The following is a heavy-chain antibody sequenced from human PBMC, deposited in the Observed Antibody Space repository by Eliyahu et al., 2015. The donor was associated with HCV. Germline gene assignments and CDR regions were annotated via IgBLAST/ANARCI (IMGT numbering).Heavy chain of an antibody. CDR3: AREVGDFWSGKTLDY. CDR1: GYTFTSHX. J-gene: IGHJ4*02. V-gene: IGHV1-3*01. Sequence: QVHLEQSGVEVRKPGASVKVSCKASGYTFTSHXIHWVRQAPGQGLEWMGRIDAGYGDTKSSQKFQGRVSFTRDTSANTAYMDLSGLGFEDTAVYFCAREVGDFWSGKTLDYWGQGTLVSVSS. CDR2: IDAGYGDT. D-gene: IGHD3-3*01.